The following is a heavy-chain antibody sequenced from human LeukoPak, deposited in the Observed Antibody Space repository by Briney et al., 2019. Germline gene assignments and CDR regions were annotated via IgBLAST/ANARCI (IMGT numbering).Heavy chain of an antibody. V-gene: IGHV1-2*06. Sequence: ASVKVSCKASGYTFTGYYMHWVRQAPGQGLEWMGRINPNSGGTNYAQKFQGRVTMTRDTSISTAYMEPSRLRSDDTAVYYCAREPTYSGSYYYYYMDVWGKGTTVTVSS. J-gene: IGHJ6*03. CDR2: INPNSGGT. D-gene: IGHD1-26*01. CDR3: AREPTYSGSYYYYYMDV. CDR1: GYTFTGYY.